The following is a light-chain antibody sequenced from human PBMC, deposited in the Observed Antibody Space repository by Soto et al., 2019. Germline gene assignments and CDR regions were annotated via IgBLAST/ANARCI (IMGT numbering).Light chain of an antibody. CDR1: SRDVGAFNY. CDR3: SSFVDGTSYV. V-gene: IGLV2-8*01. CDR2: EVN. Sequence: QSVLTQPPSVSGSPGQSVTISCTGTSRDVGAFNYVSWYQHHPGKVPKFLIYEVNKMPSGVPDRFSGSKSGNTASLTVSGLQPEDEAEYFCSSFVDGTSYVFGTGTKVTVL. J-gene: IGLJ1*01.